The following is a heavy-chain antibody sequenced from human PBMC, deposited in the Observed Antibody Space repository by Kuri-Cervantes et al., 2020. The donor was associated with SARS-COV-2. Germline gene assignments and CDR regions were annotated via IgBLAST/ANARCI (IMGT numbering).Heavy chain of an antibody. Sequence: GGSLRLSCAASGFTFSSYGMHWVRQAPGKGLEWVAVIWYDGSNKYYADSVKGRFTISRDNSKNTLYLQMNSLRAEDTAVYYCARAPHDYSNYKYYYGMDVWGQGTTVTVSS. V-gene: IGHV3-33*01. D-gene: IGHD4-11*01. CDR1: GFTFSSYG. J-gene: IGHJ6*02. CDR3: ARAPHDYSNYKYYYGMDV. CDR2: IWYDGSNK.